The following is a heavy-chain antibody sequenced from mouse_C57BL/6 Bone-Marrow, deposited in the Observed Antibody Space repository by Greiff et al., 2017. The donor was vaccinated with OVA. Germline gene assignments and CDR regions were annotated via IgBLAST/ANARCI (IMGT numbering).Heavy chain of an antibody. Sequence: EVQLVESGGDLVKPGGSLKLSCAASGFTFSSYGMSWVRQTPDKRLEWVATISSGGSYTYYPDSVKGRFTISRDNAKNTLYLQMSSLKSEDTAMYYCARRVVVDAMDYWGQGTSVTVSS. CDR1: GFTFSSYG. CDR2: ISSGGSYT. CDR3: ARRVVVDAMDY. J-gene: IGHJ4*01. D-gene: IGHD1-1*01. V-gene: IGHV5-6*01.